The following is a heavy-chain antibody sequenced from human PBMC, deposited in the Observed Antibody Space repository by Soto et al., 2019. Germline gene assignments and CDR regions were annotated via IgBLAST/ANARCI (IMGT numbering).Heavy chain of an antibody. J-gene: IGHJ5*02. Sequence: GGSLRLSCAASGFTFSDYYMSWIRQVPGKGLEWVSYISSSGSTIYYADSVKGRFTISRDNAKNSLYLQMNSLRAEDTAVYYCARAGSSSSYNWFDPWGQGTLVTVSS. V-gene: IGHV3-11*01. CDR3: ARAGSSSSYNWFDP. CDR2: ISSSGSTI. D-gene: IGHD6-6*01. CDR1: GFTFSDYY.